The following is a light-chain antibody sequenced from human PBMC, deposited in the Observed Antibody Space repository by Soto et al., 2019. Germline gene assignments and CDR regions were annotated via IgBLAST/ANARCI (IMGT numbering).Light chain of an antibody. CDR3: QQYNQWPLT. CDR1: QTVSNN. CDR2: FAS. Sequence: EIVMTQSPATLSVSPGEKATLSCRASQTVSNNLAWYQQKPGQAPRLLIYFASTRATGIPARFSGSGSGTEVTLTVSSLESEEFAVYYCQQYNQWPLTFGGGTKAETK. J-gene: IGKJ4*01. V-gene: IGKV3-15*01.